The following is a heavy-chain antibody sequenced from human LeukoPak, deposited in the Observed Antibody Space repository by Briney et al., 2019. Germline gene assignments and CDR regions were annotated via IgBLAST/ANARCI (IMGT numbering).Heavy chain of an antibody. CDR1: GYTFTSYG. J-gene: IGHJ4*02. D-gene: IGHD3-3*01. Sequence: ASVKVSCKASGYTFTSYGISWVRQAPGQGLEWMGWISAYDGNTNYAQKLQGRVTMTTDTSTSTAYMELRSLRSDDTAVYYCARDYDFWSGYRVFRYWGQGTLVTVSS. CDR3: ARDYDFWSGYRVFRY. V-gene: IGHV1-18*01. CDR2: ISAYDGNT.